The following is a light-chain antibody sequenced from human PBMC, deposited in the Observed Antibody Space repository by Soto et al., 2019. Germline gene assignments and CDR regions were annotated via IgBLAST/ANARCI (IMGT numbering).Light chain of an antibody. CDR3: QQYNSYPT. Sequence: DIQMTQSPSTLSASVGDRVTITCRASQSISNWLAWYRQKPGKAPKLLIYDASSLESGVPSRFSGSGSGTEFTLTISSLQPDDFDTYYCQQYNSYPTFGSGTKVDIK. CDR1: QSISNW. V-gene: IGKV1-5*01. J-gene: IGKJ3*01. CDR2: DAS.